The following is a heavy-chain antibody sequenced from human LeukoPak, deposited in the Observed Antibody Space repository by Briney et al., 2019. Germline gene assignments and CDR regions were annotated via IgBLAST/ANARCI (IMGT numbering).Heavy chain of an antibody. CDR1: GGSISSYY. CDR2: IYYSGST. J-gene: IGHJ6*03. Sequence: PSETLSLTCTVSGGSISSYYWSWIRQPPGKGLEWIGYIYYSGSTYYNPSLKSRVTISVDTSKNQFSLKLSSVTAADTAVYYCARTKSYSNYFYYYYMDVWGKGTTVTISS. D-gene: IGHD4-11*01. V-gene: IGHV4-59*04. CDR3: ARTKSYSNYFYYYYMDV.